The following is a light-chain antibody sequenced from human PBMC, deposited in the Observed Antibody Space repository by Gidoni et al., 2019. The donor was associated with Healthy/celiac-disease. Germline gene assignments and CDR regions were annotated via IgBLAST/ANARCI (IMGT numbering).Light chain of an antibody. Sequence: EIVLTQSPGTLSLSPGERATLACRASKSVSSSYLAWYQQKPGQAPRLLIYGASSRATGIPDRFSGSGSGTDFTLTISRLEPEDFAVYYCQQYGSSPTFXXXTRLEIK. J-gene: IGKJ5*01. CDR2: GAS. CDR1: KSVSSSY. V-gene: IGKV3-20*01. CDR3: QQYGSSPT.